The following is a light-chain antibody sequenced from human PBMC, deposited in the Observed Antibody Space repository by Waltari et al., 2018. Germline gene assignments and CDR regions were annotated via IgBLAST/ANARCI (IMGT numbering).Light chain of an antibody. Sequence: DIQMTQSPSSLSASVGDRVTITCQASQDISNYLNWYKQKPGKAPKLLIYDASNLETGVPSRFSGSGSGTDFTFTISNLQPEDIATYYCQQYDNLLITFGQGTRLEIK. CDR2: DAS. CDR3: QQYDNLLIT. J-gene: IGKJ5*01. CDR1: QDISNY. V-gene: IGKV1-33*01.